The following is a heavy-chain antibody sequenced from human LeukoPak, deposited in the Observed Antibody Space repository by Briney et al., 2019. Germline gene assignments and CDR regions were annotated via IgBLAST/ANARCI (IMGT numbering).Heavy chain of an antibody. D-gene: IGHD3-16*02. J-gene: IGHJ4*02. V-gene: IGHV6-1*01. CDR1: GDSVSSNSAA. Sequence: SQTLSLTCAISGDSVSSNSAAWNWIRQSPSRGLEWLGRTYHRSRWYNDYAVSVRGRITVNPDTSKNQFSLQLKSVTPEDTAVYYCARIVGGSQDFWGQGTLVTVSS. CDR2: TYHRSRWYN. CDR3: ARIVGGSQDF.